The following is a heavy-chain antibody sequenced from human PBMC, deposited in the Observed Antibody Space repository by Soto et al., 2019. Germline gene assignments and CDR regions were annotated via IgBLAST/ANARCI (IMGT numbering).Heavy chain of an antibody. Sequence: PSETLSLTCTVSGGSISSYYWSWIRQPPGKGLEWIGYTYYSGSTNYNPSLKSRVTISVDTSKNQFSLKLSSVTAADTAVYYCARVVAVAGFFDYWGQGTLVTVSS. CDR2: TYYSGST. D-gene: IGHD6-19*01. V-gene: IGHV4-59*01. CDR1: GGSISSYY. J-gene: IGHJ4*02. CDR3: ARVVAVAGFFDY.